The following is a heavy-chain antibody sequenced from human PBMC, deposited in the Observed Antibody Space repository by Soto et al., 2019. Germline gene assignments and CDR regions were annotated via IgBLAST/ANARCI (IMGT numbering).Heavy chain of an antibody. D-gene: IGHD6-25*01. CDR2: ISGGASDK. CDR3: VREDWQRFDH. Sequence: EVQLVESGGGLVQPGGSLRLSCEASGFMISAYWMSWVRQDPRKGLEWVATISGGASDKFYVDSVKGRFTISRDDAKNSLYLQMNSLRDEDTAVYYCVREDWQRFDHWGQGTLVTVSS. CDR1: GFMISAYW. J-gene: IGHJ4*02. V-gene: IGHV3-7*01.